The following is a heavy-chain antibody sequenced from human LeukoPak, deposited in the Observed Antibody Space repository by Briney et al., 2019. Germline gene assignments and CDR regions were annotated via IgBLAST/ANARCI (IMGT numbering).Heavy chain of an antibody. D-gene: IGHD3-22*01. V-gene: IGHV4-59*01. Sequence: PSETLSLTCTVSGGSISSYHWSWIRQPPGKGLEWIGYIRYSGSTIYNPSLKSRVTISADTSENQLSLKLRSVTAADTAVYYCARSRWLLMWGQGTLVTVSS. J-gene: IGHJ4*02. CDR3: ARSRWLLM. CDR2: IRYSGST. CDR1: GGSISSYH.